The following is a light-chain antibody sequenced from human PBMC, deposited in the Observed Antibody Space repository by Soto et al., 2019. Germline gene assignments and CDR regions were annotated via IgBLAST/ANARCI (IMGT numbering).Light chain of an antibody. V-gene: IGLV2-14*01. CDR3: SSYTTSSTRV. Sequence: ALTQPASVSGSPGQSIAISCSGSSSDLGIYNYVSWYQQHPGKVPKLIIFEVTNRPSGVSNRFSGSKSGNTASLTISGLQAEDGADYYCSSYTTSSTRVFGTGTKVTVL. CDR1: SSDLGIYNY. J-gene: IGLJ1*01. CDR2: EVT.